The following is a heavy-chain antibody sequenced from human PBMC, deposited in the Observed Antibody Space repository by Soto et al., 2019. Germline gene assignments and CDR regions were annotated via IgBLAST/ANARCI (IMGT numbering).Heavy chain of an antibody. V-gene: IGHV3-23*01. CDR3: TRAHILCRGSYSTYDYCPLDV. CDR1: GFMFNTYA. D-gene: IGHD1-26*01. J-gene: IGHJ6*02. Sequence: GGSLRLSCAASGFMFNTYALSWVRQAPGRGPGWVSVISGSDGSTSYADSVKGRFTISRDNSRNTLYLQMNSLRPEDTAVYYCTRAHILCRGSYSTYDYCPLDVWGQGTTVTVSS. CDR2: ISGSDGST.